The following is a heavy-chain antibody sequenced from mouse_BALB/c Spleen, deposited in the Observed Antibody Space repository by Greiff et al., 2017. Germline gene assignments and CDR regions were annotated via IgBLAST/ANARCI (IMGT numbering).Heavy chain of an antibody. J-gene: IGHJ3*01. CDR3: AGLREWFAY. Sequence: QLQQSGPGLVKPSQSLSLTCTVTGYSITSDYAWNWIRQFPGNKLEWMGYISYSGSTSYNPSLKSRISITRDTSKNQFFLQLNSVTTEDTATYYCAGLREWFAYWGQGTLVTVSA. D-gene: IGHD2-4*01. CDR2: ISYSGST. V-gene: IGHV3-2*02. CDR1: GYSITSDYA.